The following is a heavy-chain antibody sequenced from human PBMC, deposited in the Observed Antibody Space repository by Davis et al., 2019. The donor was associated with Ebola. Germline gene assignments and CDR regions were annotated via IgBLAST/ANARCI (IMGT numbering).Heavy chain of an antibody. Sequence: SVKVSYKASGGTFSSYAISWVRQAPGQGLEWMGRIIPILGIANYAQKFQGRVTITADKSTSTAYMELSSLRSEDTAVYYCARGIGGLYYYYGMDVWGQGTTVTVSS. D-gene: IGHD2-15*01. CDR3: ARGIGGLYYYYGMDV. CDR1: GGTFSSYA. J-gene: IGHJ6*02. CDR2: IIPILGIA. V-gene: IGHV1-69*04.